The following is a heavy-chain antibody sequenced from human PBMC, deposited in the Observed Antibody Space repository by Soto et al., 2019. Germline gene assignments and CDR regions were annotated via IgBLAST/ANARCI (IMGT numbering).Heavy chain of an antibody. CDR1: VVSISSGDYY. Sequence: ASETLSLTCTFSVVSISSGDYYCSWIRQPPGKGLEWIGYIYYSGSTYYNPSLKSRVTISVDTSKNQFSLKLSSVTAADTAVYYCARGNKYYGMEVWGQGTTVNVSS. CDR2: IYYSGST. CDR3: ARGNKYYGMEV. D-gene: IGHD4-4*01. V-gene: IGHV4-30-4*01. J-gene: IGHJ6*01.